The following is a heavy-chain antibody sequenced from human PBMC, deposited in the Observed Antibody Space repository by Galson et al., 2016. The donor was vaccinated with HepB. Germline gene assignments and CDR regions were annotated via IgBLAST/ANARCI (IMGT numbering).Heavy chain of an antibody. Sequence: SLRLSCAASGFTFSDYGMHWVRQPPGKGLEWVASIWHDGSQKFYADSVKGRFTISRDNSKNTVHLQTNSLRAVDTAVYYCARDASGSRADFDYWGQGIPVTVSS. CDR1: GFTFSDYG. CDR3: ARDASGSRADFDY. D-gene: IGHD3-10*01. V-gene: IGHV3-33*01. J-gene: IGHJ4*02. CDR2: IWHDGSQK.